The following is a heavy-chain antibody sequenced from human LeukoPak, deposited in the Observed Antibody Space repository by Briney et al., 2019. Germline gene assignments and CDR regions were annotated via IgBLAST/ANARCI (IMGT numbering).Heavy chain of an antibody. Sequence: GGSLRLSCAASGFTVSSNYMSWVRQAPGKGLEWVSVIHSGGSTYYADSVKGRFTISRDNAKNSLYLQMNSLRAEDTAVYYCARVGPWVNPDYYYMDVWGKGTTVTVSS. V-gene: IGHV3-66*01. CDR2: IHSGGST. CDR1: GFTVSSNY. J-gene: IGHJ6*03. CDR3: ARVGPWVNPDYYYMDV. D-gene: IGHD1-14*01.